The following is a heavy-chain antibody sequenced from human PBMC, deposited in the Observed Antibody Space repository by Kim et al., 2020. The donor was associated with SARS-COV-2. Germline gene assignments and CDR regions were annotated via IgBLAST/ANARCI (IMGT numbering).Heavy chain of an antibody. Sequence: PALKSRGTISVDTSKNQFSLKLSSVTAADTAVYYCARGSGSGYYFGWFDPWGQGTLVTVSS. D-gene: IGHD3-22*01. CDR3: ARGSGSGYYFGWFDP. J-gene: IGHJ5*02. V-gene: IGHV4-59*09.